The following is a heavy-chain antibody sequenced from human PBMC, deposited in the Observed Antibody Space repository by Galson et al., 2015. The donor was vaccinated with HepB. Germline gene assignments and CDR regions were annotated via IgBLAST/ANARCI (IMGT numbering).Heavy chain of an antibody. CDR2: IRSKAYGGTT. CDR3: TRVGTHYGDYRPNDAFDI. Sequence: SLRLSCAASGFTFGDYAMSWVRQAPGKGLEWVGFIRSKAYGGTTEYAASVKGRFTISRDDSKSIAYLQMNSLKTEDTAVYYCTRVGTHYGDYRPNDAFDIWGQGTMVTVSS. D-gene: IGHD4-17*01. V-gene: IGHV3-49*04. CDR1: GFTFGDYA. J-gene: IGHJ3*02.